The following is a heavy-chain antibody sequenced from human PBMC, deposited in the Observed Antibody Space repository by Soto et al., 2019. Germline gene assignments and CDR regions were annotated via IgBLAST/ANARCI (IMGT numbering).Heavy chain of an antibody. J-gene: IGHJ4*02. CDR1: GGTFSSYT. D-gene: IGHD5-12*01. CDR2: IIPILGIA. Sequence: GASVKVSCKASGGTFSSYTISWVRQAPGQGLEWMGRIIPILGIANYAQKFQGRVTITADKSTSTAYMELSSLRSEDTAVYYCASSRDGYKHLDYWGQGTLVTVSS. CDR3: ASSRDGYKHLDY. V-gene: IGHV1-69*02.